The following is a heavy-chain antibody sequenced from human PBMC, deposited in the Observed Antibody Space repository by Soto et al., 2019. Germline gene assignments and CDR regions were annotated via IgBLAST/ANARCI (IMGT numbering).Heavy chain of an antibody. CDR2: ISYDGSNK. D-gene: IGHD2-15*01. CDR3: SKARHYDSVVPVAVSRKLDD. Sequence: PGGSLRLSCAASGFTFSSYGMHWARQAPGKGLEWVAVISYDGSNKYYADSVKGRFTISRDNSKNTLYLQMNSLGAEDTAVYYCSKARHYDSVVPVAVSRKLDDGGQGTLVNVPP. V-gene: IGHV3-30*18. J-gene: IGHJ4*02. CDR1: GFTFSSYG.